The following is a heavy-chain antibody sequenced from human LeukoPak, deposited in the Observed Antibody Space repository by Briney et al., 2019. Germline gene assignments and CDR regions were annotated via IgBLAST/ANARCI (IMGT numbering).Heavy chain of an antibody. CDR3: TTCGYDRCGAFDI. Sequence: PGGSLRLSCAVSEFPFTRAWMTWVRQAPGKGLEWVCRIKSKTDGGTTDYAAPVKGRFSISRDDSKNTLYMQMNSLETEDTAMYYCTTCGYDRCGAFDIWGQGTVVTVSS. CDR2: IKSKTDGGTT. V-gene: IGHV3-15*01. J-gene: IGHJ3*02. CDR1: EFPFTRAW. D-gene: IGHD5-12*01.